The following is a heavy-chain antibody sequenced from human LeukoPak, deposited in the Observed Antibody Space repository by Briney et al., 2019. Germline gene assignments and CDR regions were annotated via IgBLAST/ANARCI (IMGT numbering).Heavy chain of an antibody. Sequence: PGGPLRLSCAASGFTFSGSAMHWVRQASGKGLEWVGRIRGKADRYATAYAASVKGRFTISRDDSKNTAYLQMNSLKTEDTAVYYCTRRVVPGVNFDYWGQGTLVTVSS. CDR1: GFTFSGSA. CDR3: TRRVVPGVNFDY. J-gene: IGHJ4*02. D-gene: IGHD2-8*01. CDR2: IRGKADRYAT. V-gene: IGHV3-73*01.